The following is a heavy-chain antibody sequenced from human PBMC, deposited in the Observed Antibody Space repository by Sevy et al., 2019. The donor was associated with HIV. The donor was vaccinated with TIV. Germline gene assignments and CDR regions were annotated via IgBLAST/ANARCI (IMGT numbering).Heavy chain of an antibody. V-gene: IGHV4-59*01. CDR3: ARDSTTRPRVLDY. Sequence: SETLSLTCSVSGGSISSYFWTWVRQSPGKGLEWIGNICFTGNTDYSSSLKSRVTLSLDTSKSQFSLTLKSVTAADTAIYFCARDSTTRPRVLDYWGQGTLVTVSS. D-gene: IGHD1-1*01. J-gene: IGHJ4*02. CDR1: GGSISSYF. CDR2: ICFTGNT.